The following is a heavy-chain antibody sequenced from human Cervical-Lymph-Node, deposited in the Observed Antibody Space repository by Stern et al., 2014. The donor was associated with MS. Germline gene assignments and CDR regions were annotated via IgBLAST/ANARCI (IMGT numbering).Heavy chain of an antibody. Sequence: EVQLEESGGGLVQPGGSLRLSCAASGFTFSAFSMNWVRLPPGKGLEWVSYIDFSSSIIYYADSMKGRFTISRDNVKNSLYLQMNSLRDEDTAVYYCARKRFDEYFFDDWGQGTPVTVSS. J-gene: IGHJ4*02. D-gene: IGHD2/OR15-2a*01. CDR2: IDFSSSII. CDR3: ARKRFDEYFFDD. V-gene: IGHV3-48*02. CDR1: GFTFSAFS.